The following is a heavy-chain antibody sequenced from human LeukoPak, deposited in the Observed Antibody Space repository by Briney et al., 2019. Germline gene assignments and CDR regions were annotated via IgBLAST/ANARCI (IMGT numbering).Heavy chain of an antibody. CDR1: GYTFTGYY. J-gene: IGHJ4*02. D-gene: IGHD4-17*01. CDR3: ARRGYGDYVDY. V-gene: IGHV1-2*06. CDR2: INPNSGGT. Sequence: ASMKVSCKASGYTFTGYYMHWVRQAPGQGLEWMGRINPNSGGTNYAQKFQGRVTMTRDTSISTAYMGLSRLRSDDTAVYYCARRGYGDYVDYWGQGTLVTVSS.